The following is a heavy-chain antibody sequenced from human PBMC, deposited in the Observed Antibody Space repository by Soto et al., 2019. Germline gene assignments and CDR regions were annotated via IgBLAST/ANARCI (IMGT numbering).Heavy chain of an antibody. D-gene: IGHD2-2*02. Sequence: EVQLVESGGGLVQPGGSLKLSCAASGFIFSGSAIHWVRQASGKGLEWVGRIRSRANNFATSSAASVKGRFTFSRDDSKNRAYLKRNPLNPEATAVFYCARGKGPAIGASSSHGMAVWAQGTTVPVPS. CDR3: ARGKGPAIGASSSHGMAV. J-gene: IGHJ6*02. V-gene: IGHV3-73*02. CDR2: IRSRANNFAT. CDR1: GFIFSGSA.